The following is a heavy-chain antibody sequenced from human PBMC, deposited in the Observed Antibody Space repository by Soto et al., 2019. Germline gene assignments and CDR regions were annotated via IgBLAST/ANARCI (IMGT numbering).Heavy chain of an antibody. D-gene: IGHD3-9*01. V-gene: IGHV3-21*01. Sequence: GGSLRLSCAASGFTFRSYSMNWVRQAPGKGLEWVSSISSSSTSIYYADSVKGRFTISRDNAKNSLYLQMNSLRAEDTAVYYCARDQDILTSFDYWGQGTLVTVSS. J-gene: IGHJ4*02. CDR2: ISSSSTSI. CDR1: GFTFRSYS. CDR3: ARDQDILTSFDY.